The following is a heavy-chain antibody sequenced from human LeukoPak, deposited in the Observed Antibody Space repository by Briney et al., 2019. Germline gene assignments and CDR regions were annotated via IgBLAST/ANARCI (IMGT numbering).Heavy chain of an antibody. CDR2: ISSSSSTI. D-gene: IGHD6-6*01. V-gene: IGHV3-48*01. Sequence: GGSLRLSCAASGFTFSSYSMNWVRQAPGKGLEWVSYISSSSSTIYYADSVKGRFTISRDNAKNSLYLQMNSLRAEDTAVYYCARGEYSSSDAFDIWGQGTMVTVSS. CDR3: ARGEYSSSDAFDI. CDR1: GFTFSSYS. J-gene: IGHJ3*02.